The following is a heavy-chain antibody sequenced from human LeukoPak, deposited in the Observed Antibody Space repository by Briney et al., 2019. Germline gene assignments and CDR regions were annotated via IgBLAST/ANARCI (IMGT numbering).Heavy chain of an antibody. J-gene: IGHJ3*02. Sequence: PSQTLSLTCAVSGGSISSGGYSWSWIRQPPGKGLEWIGYICHSGSTYYNPSLKSRVTISVDRSKNQFSLKLNSVTAADTAVYYCARDRRVDDAFDIWGQGTMVTVSS. CDR2: ICHSGST. CDR3: ARDRRVDDAFDI. V-gene: IGHV4-30-2*01. CDR1: GGSISSGGYS.